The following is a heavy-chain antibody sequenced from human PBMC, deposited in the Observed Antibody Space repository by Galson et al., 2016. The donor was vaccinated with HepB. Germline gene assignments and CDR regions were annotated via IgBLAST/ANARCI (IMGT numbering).Heavy chain of an antibody. CDR1: GYTFTGYF. CDR3: ARDRNSYGSGTYYFDAFDI. V-gene: IGHV1-2*02. D-gene: IGHD3-10*01. CDR2: INPKSGGT. Sequence: SVKVSCKASGYTFTGYFMHWVRQAPGQGLEWMGWINPKSGGTKYAQNFRGRVTMTRDTSISTAHMELSRLTSDDTAVYYCARDRNSYGSGTYYFDAFDIWGQGTKVTVST. J-gene: IGHJ3*02.